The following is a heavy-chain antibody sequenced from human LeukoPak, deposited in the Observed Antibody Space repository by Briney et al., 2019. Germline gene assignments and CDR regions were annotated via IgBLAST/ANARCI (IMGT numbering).Heavy chain of an antibody. D-gene: IGHD3-16*02. CDR1: GFTFSSYW. Sequence: GGSLRLSCAASGFTFSSYWMSWVRQAPGKGLEWVANIKQDGSEKYYVDSVKGRFTISRDNAKNSLYLQMNSLRAEDTAVYYCARDLNFCEEWGSYLYFDYWGQGTLVTVSS. CDR3: ARDLNFCEEWGSYLYFDY. CDR2: IKQDGSEK. V-gene: IGHV3-7*01. J-gene: IGHJ4*02.